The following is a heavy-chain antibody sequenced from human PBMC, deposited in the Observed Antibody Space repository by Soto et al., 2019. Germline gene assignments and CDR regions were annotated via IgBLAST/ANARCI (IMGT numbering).Heavy chain of an antibody. D-gene: IGHD6-13*01. CDR3: AKDQVEQQLVLIGVGDLAFDI. CDR1: GFTFSSYA. Sequence: GGSLRLSCAASGFTFSSYAMSWVRQAPGKGLEWVSAISGSGGSTYYADSVKGRFTISRDNSKNTLYLQMNSLRAEDTAVYYCAKDQVEQQLVLIGVGDLAFDIWGQGTMVTVSS. CDR2: ISGSGGST. J-gene: IGHJ3*02. V-gene: IGHV3-23*01.